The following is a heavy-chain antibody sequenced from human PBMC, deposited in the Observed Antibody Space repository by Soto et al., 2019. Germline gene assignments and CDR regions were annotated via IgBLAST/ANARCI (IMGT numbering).Heavy chain of an antibody. V-gene: IGHV4-61*01. Sequence: QVQLQESGPGLVKPSETLSLTCTVSGGSVSSGSYYWSWIRQPPGKGLEWIGFIYYTGSTNYNPSLKSRVTISVDTSKNQFSLKLSSVTAADTAVYYCASALYCSGGSCSFDPWCQGTLVTVSS. CDR1: GGSVSSGSYY. D-gene: IGHD2-15*01. CDR3: ASALYCSGGSCSFDP. J-gene: IGHJ5*02. CDR2: IYYTGST.